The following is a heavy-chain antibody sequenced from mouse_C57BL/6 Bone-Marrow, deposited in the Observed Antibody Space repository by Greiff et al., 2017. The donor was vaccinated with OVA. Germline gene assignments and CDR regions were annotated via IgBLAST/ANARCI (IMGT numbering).Heavy chain of an antibody. CDR3: AMDGNYVSYDMDY. D-gene: IGHD2-1*01. CDR2: IDPSDSYT. J-gene: IGHJ4*01. V-gene: IGHV1-50*01. CDR1: GYTFTSYW. Sequence: QVQLKQPGAELVKPGASVKLSCKASGYTFTSYWMQWVKQRPGQGLEWIGEIDPSDSYTNYNQKFKGKATLTVDTSSSTAYMQLSSLTSEDSAVYYCAMDGNYVSYDMDYWGQGTSVTVSS.